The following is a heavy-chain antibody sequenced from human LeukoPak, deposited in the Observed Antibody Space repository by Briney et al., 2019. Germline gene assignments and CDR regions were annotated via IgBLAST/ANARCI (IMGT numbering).Heavy chain of an antibody. CDR3: ARQRYCHSTSCYLDY. J-gene: IGHJ4*02. CDR2: MYHSGST. V-gene: IGHV4-38-2*01. Sequence: SETLSLTCAVSGYSISSGYYWAWIRQPPGKGLEWIGSMYHSGSTYDSPSLKSRVTMSVDTSKNQFSLKLTSVTAADTAVYYCARQRYCHSTSCYLDYWRQGTLITVSS. CDR1: GYSISSGYY. D-gene: IGHD2-2*01.